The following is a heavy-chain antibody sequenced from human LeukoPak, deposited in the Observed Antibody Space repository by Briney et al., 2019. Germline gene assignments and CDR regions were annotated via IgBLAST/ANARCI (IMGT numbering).Heavy chain of an antibody. Sequence: GESLKISCKGSGYSFTSYWIGWVRQMPGKGLEWMGIIYPGDSDTRYSPSFQGQVTISADKSISTAYLQWSSLKASDTAMYYCARLGVEAYDSSGYYYFDYWGQGALVTVSS. CDR3: ARLGVEAYDSSGYYYFDY. V-gene: IGHV5-51*01. J-gene: IGHJ4*02. CDR1: GYSFTSYW. D-gene: IGHD3-22*01. CDR2: IYPGDSDT.